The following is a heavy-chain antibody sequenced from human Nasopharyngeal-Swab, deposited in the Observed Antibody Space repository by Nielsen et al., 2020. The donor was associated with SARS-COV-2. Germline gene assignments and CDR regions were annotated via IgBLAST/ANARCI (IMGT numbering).Heavy chain of an antibody. V-gene: IGHV4-39*01. J-gene: IGHJ4*02. D-gene: IGHD6-13*01. CDR3: ATLSSSWYEYYFDY. CDR2: IYYGGST. Sequence: SGTLSLTCTVSGGSISSSTYYWAWIRQPPGKSLEWIGSIYYGGSTYYNPSLKSRVTISVDTSKNQFSLKLSSVTAADTAVYYCATLSSSWYEYYFDYWGQGTLVTVSS. CDR1: GGSISSSTYY.